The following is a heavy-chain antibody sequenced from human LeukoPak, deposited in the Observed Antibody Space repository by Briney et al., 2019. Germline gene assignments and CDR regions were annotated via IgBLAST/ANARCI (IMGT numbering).Heavy chain of an antibody. CDR2: IYHSGST. V-gene: IGHV4-59*01. CDR3: ARGHYYDSSGLFDY. CDR1: GGSIISDY. D-gene: IGHD3-22*01. J-gene: IGHJ4*02. Sequence: PSETLSLTCTVSGGSIISDYWSWIRQPPGKGLEWIGYIYHSGSTNYNPSLKSRVTISVDTSKNQFSLKLSSVTAADTAVYYCARGHYYDSSGLFDYWGQGTLVTVSS.